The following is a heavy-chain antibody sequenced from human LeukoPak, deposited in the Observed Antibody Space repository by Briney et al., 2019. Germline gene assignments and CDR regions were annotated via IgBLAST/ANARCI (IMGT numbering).Heavy chain of an antibody. J-gene: IGHJ4*02. CDR3: AKARGQWLVDFDY. D-gene: IGHD6-19*01. Sequence: GGSLRLSCAASGITFSSYGMHWVRQAPGKGLEWVAFIRYDGSNKYYADSVKGRFTISRDNSKNTLYLQMNSLRAEDTAVYYCAKARGQWLVDFDYWGQGTLVTVSS. CDR2: IRYDGSNK. V-gene: IGHV3-30*02. CDR1: GITFSSYG.